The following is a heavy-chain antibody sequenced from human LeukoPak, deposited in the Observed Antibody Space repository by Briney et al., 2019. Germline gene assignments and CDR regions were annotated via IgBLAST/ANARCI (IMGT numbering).Heavy chain of an antibody. CDR1: GGSISSYY. V-gene: IGHV4-59*01. CDR3: ARLKGIAAADLPYYYYGMDV. J-gene: IGHJ6*02. CDR2: IYYSGST. D-gene: IGHD6-13*01. Sequence: SETPSLTCTVSGGSISSYYWSWIRQPPGKGLEWIGYIYYSGSTNYNPSLKSRVTISVDTSKNQFSLKLSSVTAADTAVYYCARLKGIAAADLPYYYYGMDVWGQGTTVTVSS.